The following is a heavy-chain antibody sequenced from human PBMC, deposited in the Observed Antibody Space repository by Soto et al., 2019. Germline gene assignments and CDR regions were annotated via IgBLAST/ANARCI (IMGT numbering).Heavy chain of an antibody. D-gene: IGHD3-10*01. J-gene: IGHJ6*02. V-gene: IGHV3-66*01. CDR2: IYSGGST. Sequence: EVQLVESGGGLVQPGGSLRLSCAASGFTVSSNYMSWVRQAPGKGLEWVSVIYSGGSTYYADSVKGRFTISRDNSKNTLYLQMNSLRAEDTAVYYCARDFTYGSGSYLYYHGMDVWGQGTTVTVSS. CDR3: ARDFTYGSGSYLYYHGMDV. CDR1: GFTVSSNY.